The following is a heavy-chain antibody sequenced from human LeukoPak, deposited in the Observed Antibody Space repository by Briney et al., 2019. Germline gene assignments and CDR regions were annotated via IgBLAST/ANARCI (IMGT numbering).Heavy chain of an antibody. V-gene: IGHV3-48*03. CDR3: ARLLAEIDYGDNGWYFDL. D-gene: IGHD4-17*01. CDR2: ISSSGSTI. CDR1: GFTFSSYE. Sequence: PGGSLRLSCAASGFTFSSYEMNWVRQAPGKGLEWVSYISSSGSTIYYADSVKGRFTISRDNAKNSLYLQMNSLRAEDTAVYYCARLLAEIDYGDNGWYFDLWGRGTLVTVSS. J-gene: IGHJ2*01.